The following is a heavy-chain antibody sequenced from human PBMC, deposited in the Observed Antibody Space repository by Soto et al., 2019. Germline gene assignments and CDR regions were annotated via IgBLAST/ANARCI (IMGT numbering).Heavy chain of an antibody. CDR1: GFTFSSYG. V-gene: IGHV3-33*01. D-gene: IGHD2-21*02. CDR2: IWYDGSNK. Sequence: SLRLSCAASGFTFSSYGMHWVRQGPGKGLEWVAVIWYDGSNKYYADSVKGRFTISRDNSKNTLYLQMNSLRAEDTAVDYCARDDGANIEVVTTVPSGMGVGGQG. CDR3: ARDDGANIEVVTTVPSGMGV. J-gene: IGHJ6*02.